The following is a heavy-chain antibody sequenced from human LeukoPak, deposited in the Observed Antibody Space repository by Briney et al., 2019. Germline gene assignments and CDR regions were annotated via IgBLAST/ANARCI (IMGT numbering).Heavy chain of an antibody. D-gene: IGHD2-21*02. J-gene: IGHJ5*01. V-gene: IGHV3-30*18. CDR3: AKAAQIMVVTAIPDS. CDR1: GFTFSSYG. Sequence: PGRSLRLSCAASGFTFSSYGMHWVRQAPGRGLEWLAIISHNGGFRYYADSVKGRFTVSRDNSKNTLYLHMNTVRADDTAVYYCAKAAQIMVVTAIPDSWGQGALVTVSS. CDR2: ISHNGGFR.